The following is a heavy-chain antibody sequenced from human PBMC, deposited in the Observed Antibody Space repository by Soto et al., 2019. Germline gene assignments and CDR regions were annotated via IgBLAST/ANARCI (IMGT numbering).Heavy chain of an antibody. J-gene: IGHJ4*02. V-gene: IGHV3-33*01. D-gene: IGHD3-10*01. CDR2: IWYDGSNK. Sequence: QVQLVESGGGVVQPGRSLRLSCAASGFTFSTYAMHWVRQAPGKGLEWVAVIWYDGSNKYYADSVKGRFTISRDNSKNTLYLQINSLRADDTAVYYCARDRGQLLWFGGQGTPVTVSS. CDR3: ARDRGQLLWF. CDR1: GFTFSTYA.